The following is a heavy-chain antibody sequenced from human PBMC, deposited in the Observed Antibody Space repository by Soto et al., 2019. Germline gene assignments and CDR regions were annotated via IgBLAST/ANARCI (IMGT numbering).Heavy chain of an antibody. CDR2: ISGSGGST. CDR1: GFTFSSYA. Sequence: PGGSLRLSCAASGFTFSSYAMSWVRQAPGKGLEWVSAISGSGGSTYYADSVKGRFTISRDNSKNTLYLQMNSLRAEDTAVYYCAKVCGSGSYTTNYGMDVWGQGTTVTVSS. V-gene: IGHV3-23*01. J-gene: IGHJ6*02. CDR3: AKVCGSGSYTTNYGMDV. D-gene: IGHD1-26*01.